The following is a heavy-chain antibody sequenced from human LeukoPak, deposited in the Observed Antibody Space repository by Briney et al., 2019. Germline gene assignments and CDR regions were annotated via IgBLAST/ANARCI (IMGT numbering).Heavy chain of an antibody. J-gene: IGHJ3*02. D-gene: IGHD1-1*01. CDR3: ARDRRESSEHNDAFDI. V-gene: IGHV4-59*13. CDR1: GGSISSDY. Sequence: PSQTLSLTCSVSGGSISSDYWSWIWHPPPAGQERIGYVYFTGSTTTNPSLASRVTISIDTSKNPMSLNLRPLTAAATAAYSCARDRRESSEHNDAFDIWGQGTMVTVSS. CDR2: VYFTGST.